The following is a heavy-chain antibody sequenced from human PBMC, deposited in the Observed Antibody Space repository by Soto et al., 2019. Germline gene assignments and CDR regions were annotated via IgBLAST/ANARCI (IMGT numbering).Heavy chain of an antibody. CDR3: AKEYDSWSAGYGWFDP. V-gene: IGHV3-23*01. CDR1: GFTISSRA. Sequence: WGSLRLSCVASGFTISSRAMSWVRQSPGKGLEWVSTLADTGGYTYYADSVKGRFTISRDDSKNTLYLQMNSLRAEDTALYYCAKEYDSWSAGYGWFDPWGQGTQVTVSS. J-gene: IGHJ5*02. CDR2: LADTGGYT. D-gene: IGHD3-3*01.